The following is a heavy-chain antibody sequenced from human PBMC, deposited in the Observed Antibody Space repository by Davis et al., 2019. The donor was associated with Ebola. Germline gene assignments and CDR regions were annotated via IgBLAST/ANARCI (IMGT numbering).Heavy chain of an antibody. Sequence: GGSLRLSCAASGFTFSSYEMNWVRQAPGKGLEWVSYISSSGSTIYYADSVKGRFTISRDNAKNSLYLQMNSLRAEDTAVYYCARLGVIQLWYRYYYYGMDVWGQGTTVTVSS. D-gene: IGHD5-18*01. V-gene: IGHV3-48*03. J-gene: IGHJ6*02. CDR2: ISSSGSTI. CDR1: GFTFSSYE. CDR3: ARLGVIQLWYRYYYYGMDV.